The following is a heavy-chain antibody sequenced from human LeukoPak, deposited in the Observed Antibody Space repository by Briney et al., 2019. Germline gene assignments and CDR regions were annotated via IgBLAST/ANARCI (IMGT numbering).Heavy chain of an antibody. CDR2: INHSGST. CDR1: GGSFGGYY. V-gene: IGHV4-34*01. CDR3: ASFTVVAALSF. D-gene: IGHD2-15*01. J-gene: IGHJ4*02. Sequence: PSETLSLTCAVYGGSFGGYYWSWIRQPPGKGLEWIGEINHSGSTNYNPSLKSRVTISVDTSKNQFSLKLSSVTAADTAVYYCASFTVVAALSFWGQGTLVTVSS.